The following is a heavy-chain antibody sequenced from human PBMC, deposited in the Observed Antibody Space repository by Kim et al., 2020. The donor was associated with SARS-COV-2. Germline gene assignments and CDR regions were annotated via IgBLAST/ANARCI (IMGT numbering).Heavy chain of an antibody. D-gene: IGHD1-26*01. Sequence: SVKGRFTISRDSAKTPLYLQMNSLTAEDTALYYCARDSRGYTGIRLSFDIWGQGTMVTVSS. J-gene: IGHJ3*02. V-gene: IGHV3-23*03. CDR3: ARDSRGYTGIRLSFDI.